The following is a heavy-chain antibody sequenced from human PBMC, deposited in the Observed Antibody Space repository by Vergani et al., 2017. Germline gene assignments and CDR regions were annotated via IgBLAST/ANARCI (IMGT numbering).Heavy chain of an antibody. CDR1: GGSISSYY. Sequence: QVQLQESGPGLVKPSETLTLTCTVSGGSISSYYWSWIRQPPGKGLEWIGYIYYSGSTNYNPSLKSRVTISVDTPKNQFSLKLSSVTAADTAVYYCARVLRARGDYYFDYWGQGTLVTVSS. CDR3: ARVLRARGDYYFDY. V-gene: IGHV4-59*01. CDR2: IYYSGST. J-gene: IGHJ4*02. D-gene: IGHD2-21*02.